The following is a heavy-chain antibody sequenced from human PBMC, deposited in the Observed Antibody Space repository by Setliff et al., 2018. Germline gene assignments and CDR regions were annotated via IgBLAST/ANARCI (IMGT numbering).Heavy chain of an antibody. Sequence: SETLSLTCTVSGYSISSGYYWGWIRQPPGKGLEWIGSIYHSGSTSYNPSLKSRVTISVDTSKNQFFLKLSSVTAADTAVYYCAGGLYYYDSSGYPWYFDYWGQGTLVTVSS. D-gene: IGHD3-22*01. CDR1: GYSISSGYY. V-gene: IGHV4-38-2*02. CDR2: IYHSGST. CDR3: AGGLYYYDSSGYPWYFDY. J-gene: IGHJ4*02.